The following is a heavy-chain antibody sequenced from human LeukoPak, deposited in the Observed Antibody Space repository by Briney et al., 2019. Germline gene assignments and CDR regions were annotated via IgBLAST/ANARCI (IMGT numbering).Heavy chain of an antibody. D-gene: IGHD3-10*01. V-gene: IGHV1-2*02. CDR3: ARDSGEVPDY. CDR2: INPNNGGT. J-gene: IGHJ4*02. Sequence: RASVKVSCKASGYIFTNHYMHWVRQAPGQGLEWMGWINPNNGGTKYAQNFQGRVTMTRDTSISTAYMELDRLRFDDTAVYYCARDSGEVPDYWGQGTLVTVSS. CDR1: GYIFTNHY.